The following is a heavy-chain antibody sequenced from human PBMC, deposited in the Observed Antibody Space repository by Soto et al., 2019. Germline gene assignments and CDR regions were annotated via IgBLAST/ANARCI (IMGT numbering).Heavy chain of an antibody. Sequence: SETLSLTCAVYGGSFSGYYWSWIRQPPGKGLEWIGEINHSGSANYNPSLKSRVTISVDTSKNQFSLRLSSVTAADTAVYYCASGTTGTTFSGAFDIWGQGTMVTVSS. D-gene: IGHD1-1*01. CDR2: INHSGSA. CDR1: GGSFSGYY. J-gene: IGHJ3*02. CDR3: ASGTTGTTFSGAFDI. V-gene: IGHV4-34*01.